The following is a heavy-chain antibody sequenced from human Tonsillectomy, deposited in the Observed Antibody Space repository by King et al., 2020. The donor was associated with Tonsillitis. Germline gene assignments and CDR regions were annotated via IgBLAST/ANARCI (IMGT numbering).Heavy chain of an antibody. V-gene: IGHV3-48*02. Sequence: VQLVESGGGLVQPGGSLRLSCAVSGFTFRMYSMNRVRQAPGEGLEWVSYISSGSTNIYYTDSVKDRFTISRDNVKDSLYLQMNSLRDEDTAVYYCARENGYCSGGVCYMAGFDLWGRGTLVTVSS. CDR2: ISSGSTNI. D-gene: IGHD2-15*01. CDR3: ARENGYCSGGVCYMAGFDL. J-gene: IGHJ2*01. CDR1: GFTFRMYS.